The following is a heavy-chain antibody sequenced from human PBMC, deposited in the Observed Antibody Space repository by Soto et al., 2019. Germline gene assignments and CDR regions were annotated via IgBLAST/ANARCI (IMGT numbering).Heavy chain of an antibody. CDR2: INHSGST. Sequence: PSETLSLTCAVYGGSFSGYYWSWIRQPPGKGLEWIGEINHSGSTNYNPSLKSRVTISVDTSKNQFSLKLSSVTAADTAVYYCARGQRDGYNYWGQGTLVTVS. CDR3: ARGQRDGYNY. V-gene: IGHV4-34*01. D-gene: IGHD5-12*01. CDR1: GGSFSGYY. J-gene: IGHJ4*02.